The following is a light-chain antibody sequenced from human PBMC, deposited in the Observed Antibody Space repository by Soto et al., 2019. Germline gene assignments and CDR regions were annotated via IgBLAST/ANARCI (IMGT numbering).Light chain of an antibody. Sequence: EIVLTQSPATLSLSPGERATLSCRASQSLSTYVAWYQQKPGQAPRLLIYDVSKRATGIPARLSASGSGTDFALTISSLEPEDFAVYYCQQRSDWPWTFGQGTKVEIK. CDR1: QSLSTY. J-gene: IGKJ1*01. CDR2: DVS. V-gene: IGKV3-11*01. CDR3: QQRSDWPWT.